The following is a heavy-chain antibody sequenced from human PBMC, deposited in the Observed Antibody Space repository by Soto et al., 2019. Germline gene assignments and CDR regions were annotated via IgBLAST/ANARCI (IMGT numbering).Heavy chain of an antibody. Sequence: GASVKVSCKASGGTFSSYAISWVRQAPGQGLEWMGGIIPIFGAANYTQNFQGRVTITADKSTSTAYLELSSVRSEDTAVYYCARDPSAYYDRSGYYPGAFDIWGKGTMVTV. V-gene: IGHV1-69*06. CDR2: IIPIFGAA. J-gene: IGHJ3*02. CDR3: ARDPSAYYDRSGYYPGAFDI. D-gene: IGHD3-22*01. CDR1: GGTFSSYA.